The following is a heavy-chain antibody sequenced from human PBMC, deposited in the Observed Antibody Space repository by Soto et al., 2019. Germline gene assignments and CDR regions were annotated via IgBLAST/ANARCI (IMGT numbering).Heavy chain of an antibody. Sequence: GESLKISCKGSGYSFTSYWIGWVRQMPGKGLEWMGIIYPGDSDTRYSPSFQGQVTISADKSISTAYLQWSSLKASDTAMYYCARLRGYYDSWSGYSYGMDVWGQGTTVTVSS. CDR2: IYPGDSDT. CDR1: GYSFTSYW. V-gene: IGHV5-51*01. CDR3: ARLRGYYDSWSGYSYGMDV. D-gene: IGHD3-3*01. J-gene: IGHJ6*02.